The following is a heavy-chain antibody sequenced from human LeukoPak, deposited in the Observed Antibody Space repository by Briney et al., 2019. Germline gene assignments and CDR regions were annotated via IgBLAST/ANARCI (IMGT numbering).Heavy chain of an antibody. CDR1: GFTFSSYA. CDR3: ARVGSSGYDFWSGYRGLDI. V-gene: IGHV3-30-3*01. J-gene: IGHJ3*02. D-gene: IGHD3-3*01. CDR2: ISYDGSNK. Sequence: GGSLRLSCAASGFTFSSYAMHWVRQAPGKGLEWVAVISYDGSNKYYADSVKGRFTISRDNSKNTLYLQMNSLRAGDTAVYYCARVGSSGYDFWSGYRGLDIWGQGTMVTVSS.